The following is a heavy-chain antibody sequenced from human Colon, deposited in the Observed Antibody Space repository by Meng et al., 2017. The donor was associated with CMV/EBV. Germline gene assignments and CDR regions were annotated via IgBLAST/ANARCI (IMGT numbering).Heavy chain of an antibody. CDR1: FTCNTYT. J-gene: IGHJ5*02. CDR3: ARDSGYCTGSTCSGWFDP. V-gene: IGHV3-21*06. Sequence: FTCNTYTMNWVRQAPGKGLEWVSSISSTSRYIFYADSLKGRFTISRDNAKNSLYLQMNNLRAEDTALYYCARDSGYCTGSTCSGWFDPWGQGTLVTVSS. CDR2: ISSTSRYI. D-gene: IGHD2-8*02.